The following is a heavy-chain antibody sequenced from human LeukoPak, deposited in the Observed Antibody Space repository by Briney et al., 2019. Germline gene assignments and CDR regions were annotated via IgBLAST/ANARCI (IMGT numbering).Heavy chain of an antibody. CDR1: GGSISSYY. V-gene: IGHV4-59*01. Sequence: SETLSLTCTVSGGSISSYYWSWIRQPPGKGLEWIGYIYYSGSTNYNPSLKSRVTISVDTSKNQFSLKLSSVTAADTAVYYCARNYYDSSGYWPFFDYWGQGTLVTVSS. D-gene: IGHD3-22*01. CDR2: IYYSGST. CDR3: ARNYYDSSGYWPFFDY. J-gene: IGHJ4*02.